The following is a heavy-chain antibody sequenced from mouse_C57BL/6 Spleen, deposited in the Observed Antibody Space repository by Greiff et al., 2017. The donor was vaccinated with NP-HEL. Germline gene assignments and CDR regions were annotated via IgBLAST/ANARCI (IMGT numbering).Heavy chain of an antibody. V-gene: IGHV1-64*01. CDR3: AREGNYGSSHAWFAY. J-gene: IGHJ3*01. D-gene: IGHD1-1*01. CDR2: IHPNSGST. CDR1: GYTFTSYW. Sequence: QVQLQQSGAELVKPGASVKLSCKASGYTFTSYWMHWVKQRPGQGLEWIGMIHPNSGSTNYNEKFKSKATLTVDKSSSTAYMQLSSLTSEDSAVYDCAREGNYGSSHAWFAYWGQGTLVTVSA.